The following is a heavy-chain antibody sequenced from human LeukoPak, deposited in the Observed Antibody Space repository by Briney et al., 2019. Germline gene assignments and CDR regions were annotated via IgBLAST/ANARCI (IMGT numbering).Heavy chain of an antibody. D-gene: IGHD3-10*01. Sequence: GRSLRLSCAASGFTFDVYAMHWVRQAPGKGLEWVSGISWNSGSIGYADSVKGRFTISRDNAKNSLYLQMNSLRAEDTALYYCAKDIWKDPGSFDYWGQGTLVTVSS. V-gene: IGHV3-9*01. CDR3: AKDIWKDPGSFDY. J-gene: IGHJ4*02. CDR1: GFTFDVYA. CDR2: ISWNSGSI.